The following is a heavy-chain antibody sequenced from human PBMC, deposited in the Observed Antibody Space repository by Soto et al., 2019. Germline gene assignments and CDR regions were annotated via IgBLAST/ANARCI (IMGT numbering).Heavy chain of an antibody. J-gene: IGHJ6*03. CDR1: GLTFSSYS. CDR3: ARDCSGGSCYSGVYYYYMDV. D-gene: IGHD2-15*01. CDR2: ISSSSSTI. Sequence: GGSLRLSCAASGLTFSSYSMNWVRQAPGKGLEWVSYISSSSSTIYYADSVKGRFTISRDNAKNSLYLQMNSLRAEDTAVYYCARDCSGGSCYSGVYYYYMDVWGKGTTVTVSS. V-gene: IGHV3-48*01.